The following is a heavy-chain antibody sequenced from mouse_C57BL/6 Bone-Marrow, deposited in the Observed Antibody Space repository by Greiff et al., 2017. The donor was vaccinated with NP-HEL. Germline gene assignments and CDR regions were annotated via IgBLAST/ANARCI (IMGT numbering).Heavy chain of an antibody. CDR2: IYPGDGDT. CDR3: ARPSFCYGSSYRWYFDV. CDR1: GYAFSSSW. V-gene: IGHV1-82*01. J-gene: IGHJ1*03. Sequence: QVQLKESGPELVKPGASEKISCKASGYAFSSSWMNWVKQRPGKGLEWIGRIYPGDGDTNYNGKFKGKATLTADKSSSTAYMQLSSLTSEDSAVYFCARPSFCYGSSYRWYFDVWGTGTTVTVSS. D-gene: IGHD1-1*01.